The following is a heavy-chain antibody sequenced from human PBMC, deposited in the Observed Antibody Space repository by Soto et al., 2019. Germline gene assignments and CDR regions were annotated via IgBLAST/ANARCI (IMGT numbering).Heavy chain of an antibody. CDR1: GYTFTSYA. V-gene: IGHV1-3*01. CDR3: ARDVEKPRYYYDSVNWFDP. CDR2: ISAYNGNT. Sequence: ASVKVSCKASGYTFTSYAMHWVRQAPGQRLEWMGWISAYNGNTNYSQKFQGRVTMTTDTSTSTAYMELRSLRSDDTAVYYCARDVEKPRYYYDSVNWFDPWGQGTLVTVSS. J-gene: IGHJ5*02. D-gene: IGHD3-22*01.